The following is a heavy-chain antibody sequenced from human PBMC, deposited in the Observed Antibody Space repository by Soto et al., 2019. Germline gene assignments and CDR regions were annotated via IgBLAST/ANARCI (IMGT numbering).Heavy chain of an antibody. V-gene: IGHV1-69*04. J-gene: IGHJ3*02. CDR1: GGTFSSYT. D-gene: IGHD2-2*02. CDR3: ARDGPDQIVVPAAIAFDI. CDR2: IIPILGIA. Sequence: GASVKVSCKASGGTFSSYTISWVRQAPGQGLEWMGRIIPILGIANYAQKFQGRVTITADKSTSTAYMELSSLRSEDTAVYYCARDGPDQIVVPAAIAFDIWGQGTMVTVSS.